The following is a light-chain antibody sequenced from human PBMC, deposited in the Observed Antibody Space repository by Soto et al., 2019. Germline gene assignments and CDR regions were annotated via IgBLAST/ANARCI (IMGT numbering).Light chain of an antibody. CDR3: QQYGLSVT. CDR1: QSVSGW. J-gene: IGKJ5*01. CDR2: DAS. V-gene: IGKV1-5*01. Sequence: DIQMTQSPSTLSASVGYTVTVTCRASQSVSGWLAWYQQKPGEAPKLLIYDASALPRGVPSRLSGSGSGTDFILTITSVEPDDYAVYSCQQYGLSVTFGPGTRLEIK.